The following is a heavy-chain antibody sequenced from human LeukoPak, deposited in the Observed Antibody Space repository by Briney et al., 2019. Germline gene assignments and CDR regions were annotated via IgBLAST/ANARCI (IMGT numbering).Heavy chain of an antibody. CDR2: ISGSGGTT. D-gene: IGHD3-10*01. CDR1: GFTFSSYP. CDR3: AKVATYYYGSGSCFDY. V-gene: IGHV3-23*01. J-gene: IGHJ4*02. Sequence: GGSLRLSCAASGFTFSSYPMSWVRQAPGKGLEWVSAISGSGGTTYYADSVKGRFTISRDNSKNTLYLQMNSLRAEDTAVYYCAKVATYYYGSGSCFDYWGQGTLVTVSS.